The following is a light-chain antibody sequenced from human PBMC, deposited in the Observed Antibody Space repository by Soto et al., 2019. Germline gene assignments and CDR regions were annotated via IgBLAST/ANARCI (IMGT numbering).Light chain of an antibody. CDR1: SSNIGANYD. CDR2: GNN. Sequence: QSVLTQPPSVSWAPGQSVTISCTGSSSNIGANYDVHWYQHRPGTAPKLLIFGNNNRPSGVPDRFSGSKSGTSASLAITGLQAEDEGDYYCQSYDSTLSARYVFGTGTKVTVL. J-gene: IGLJ1*01. CDR3: QSYDSTLSARYV. V-gene: IGLV1-40*01.